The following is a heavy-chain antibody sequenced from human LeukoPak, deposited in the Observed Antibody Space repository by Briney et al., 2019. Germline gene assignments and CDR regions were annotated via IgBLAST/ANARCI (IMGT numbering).Heavy chain of an antibody. V-gene: IGHV1-46*01. J-gene: IGHJ5*01. CDR3: ARGSSTSNWFDP. CDR2: INPSGGST. CDR1: GGTFSSYA. D-gene: IGHD6-13*01. Sequence: ASVKVSCKASGGTFSSYAISWVRQAPGQGLEWMGIINPSGGSTSYAQKFQGRVTMTRDMSTSTVYMELSSLRSEDTAVYYCARGSSTSNWFDPWGQGTTVTVSS.